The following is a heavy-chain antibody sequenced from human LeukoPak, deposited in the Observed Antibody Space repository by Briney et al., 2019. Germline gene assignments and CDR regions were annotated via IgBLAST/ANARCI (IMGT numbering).Heavy chain of an antibody. CDR1: GFTFSSYA. V-gene: IGHV3-23*01. Sequence: GGSLRLSCAASGFTFSSYAMSWVRQAPGKGLEWVSGISGSGDNTYYADSVKGRFTISRDNSKNTLYVQVNSLGTEDTAAYYCAKGSYYDSSGSVYFDYWGQGTLVTVSS. CDR3: AKGSYYDSSGSVYFDY. D-gene: IGHD3-22*01. CDR2: ISGSGDNT. J-gene: IGHJ4*02.